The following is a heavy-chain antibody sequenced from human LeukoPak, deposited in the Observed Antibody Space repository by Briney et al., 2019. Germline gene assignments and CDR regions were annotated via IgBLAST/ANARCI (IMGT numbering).Heavy chain of an antibody. CDR2: IYCSGST. D-gene: IGHD3-22*01. J-gene: IGHJ3*02. CDR1: GGSTSSYY. V-gene: IGHV4-59*12. Sequence: SETLSLTCTVSGGSTSSYYWSWIRQPPGKGLEWIGYIYCSGSTYYNPSLKSRVTISVDTSKNQFSLKLSSVTAADTAVYYCAREGYYHWYAFDIWGQGTMVTVSS. CDR3: AREGYYHWYAFDI.